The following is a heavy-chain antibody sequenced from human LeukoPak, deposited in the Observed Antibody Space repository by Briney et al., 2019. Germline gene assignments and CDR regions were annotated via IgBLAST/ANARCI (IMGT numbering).Heavy chain of an antibody. D-gene: IGHD3-3*01. Sequence: PSETLSLTCTVSGGSISSYYWSWIRQPAGKGLEWIGRIYTSGSTNYNPSLKSRVTISVDTSKNQFSLKLNSVTAADTAVYYCARHDSYDFWSGIPFDYWGQGTLVTVSS. V-gene: IGHV4-4*07. CDR3: ARHDSYDFWSGIPFDY. CDR1: GGSISSYY. J-gene: IGHJ4*02. CDR2: IYTSGST.